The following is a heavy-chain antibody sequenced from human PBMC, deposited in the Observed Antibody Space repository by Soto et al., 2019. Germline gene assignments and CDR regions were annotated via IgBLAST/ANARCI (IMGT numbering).Heavy chain of an antibody. CDR3: AMGVVAATVGYYGMDV. Sequence: GASVNVSCKASGGTFSSYAISWVRQAPGQGLEWMGGIIPIFGTANYAQKFQGRVTITADESTSTAYMELSSLRSEDTAVYYCAMGVVAATVGYYGMDVWGQGTTVTVSS. D-gene: IGHD2-15*01. V-gene: IGHV1-69*13. J-gene: IGHJ6*02. CDR2: IIPIFGTA. CDR1: GGTFSSYA.